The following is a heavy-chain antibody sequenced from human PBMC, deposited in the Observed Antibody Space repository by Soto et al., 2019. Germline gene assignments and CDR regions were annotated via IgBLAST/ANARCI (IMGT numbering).Heavy chain of an antibody. CDR3: ATSSSTWPPPPTRWFDP. D-gene: IGHD6-13*01. Sequence: SETLSLTCTVSGDSILSSSYYCAWIRQPPWKGPEWIGSIYYSGSTYYNPSLESRVAMSVDTSKNQFSLKLNSVTAADTAVYFCATSSSTWPPPPTRWFDPWGQGTLVTVSS. V-gene: IGHV4-39*01. CDR1: GDSILSSSYY. CDR2: IYYSGST. J-gene: IGHJ5*02.